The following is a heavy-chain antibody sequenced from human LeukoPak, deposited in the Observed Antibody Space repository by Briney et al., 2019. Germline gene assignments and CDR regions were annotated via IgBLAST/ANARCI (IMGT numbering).Heavy chain of an antibody. Sequence: GGSLRLSCAASGFTFGSYIMNWVRQAPGKGLEWVLYISSSGSTIYYSDSVKGRFTISRDNAKNSLCLQMNSLRDEDTAVYYCARDLNLSYWGQGTLVTVSS. CDR2: ISSSGSTI. CDR3: ARDLNLSY. CDR1: GFTFGSYI. V-gene: IGHV3-48*02. J-gene: IGHJ4*02. D-gene: IGHD2/OR15-2a*01.